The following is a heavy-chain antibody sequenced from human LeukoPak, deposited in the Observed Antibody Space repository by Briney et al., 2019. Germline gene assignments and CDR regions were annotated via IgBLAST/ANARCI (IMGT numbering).Heavy chain of an antibody. V-gene: IGHV3-23*01. CDR2: ISGSGGST. CDR3: AKDLYSSSWSYFDY. D-gene: IGHD6-13*01. J-gene: IGHJ4*02. CDR1: GFTFSSYA. Sequence: GGSLRLSCAASGFTFSSYAMSWVRQAPGKGLEWASAISGSGGSTYYADSVKGRFTISRDNSKNTLYLQMNSLRAEDTAVYYCAKDLYSSSWSYFDYWGQGTLVTVSS.